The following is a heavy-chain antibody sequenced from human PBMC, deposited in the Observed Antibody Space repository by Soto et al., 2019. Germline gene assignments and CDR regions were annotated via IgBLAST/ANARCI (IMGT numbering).Heavy chain of an antibody. V-gene: IGHV1-46*01. CDR2: INPSGGST. CDR3: ARAPTIFGSYYYYGMDV. D-gene: IGHD3-3*01. Sequence: ASVKVSCKASGYTFTSYYIHWVRQAPGQGLEWMGIINPSGGSTSYAQKFQGRVTMTRDTSTSTVYMELSSLRSEDTAVYYCARAPTIFGSYYYYGMDVWGQGTTVTVSS. CDR1: GYTFTSYY. J-gene: IGHJ6*02.